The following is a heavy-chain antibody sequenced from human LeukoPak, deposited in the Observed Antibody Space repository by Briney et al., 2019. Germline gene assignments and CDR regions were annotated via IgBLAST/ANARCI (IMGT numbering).Heavy chain of an antibody. CDR1: GFTFSSIG. D-gene: IGHD2-15*01. Sequence: GGSLRLSCAASGFTFSSIGMHWVRLAPGKGLEWVAAISYDGSNNYYADSVKGRFTISREDSNITLYLQLNRVRAEETAVYYCAKEGKFCSGGRCGQFDYWCRGTVVSVSS. V-gene: IGHV3-30*18. CDR2: ISYDGSNN. CDR3: AKEGKFCSGGRCGQFDY. J-gene: IGHJ4*02.